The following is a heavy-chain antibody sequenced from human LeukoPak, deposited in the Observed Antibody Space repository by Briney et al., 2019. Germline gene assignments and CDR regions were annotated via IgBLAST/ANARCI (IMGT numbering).Heavy chain of an antibody. V-gene: IGHV3-30*02. CDR3: AKVKGTGYCSSTSCSDAFDI. D-gene: IGHD2-2*01. CDR1: GFTFSSYG. Sequence: GGSLRLSCAASGFTFSSYGMHWVRQAPGKGPEWVAFIRYDGSNKYYADSEKGRFTISRDNSKNTLYLQMNGLRAEDTAVYYCAKVKGTGYCSSTSCSDAFDIWGQGTMVTVSS. CDR2: IRYDGSNK. J-gene: IGHJ3*02.